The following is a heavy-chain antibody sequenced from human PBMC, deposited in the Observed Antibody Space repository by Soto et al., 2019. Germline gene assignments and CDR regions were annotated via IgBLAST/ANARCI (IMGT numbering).Heavy chain of an antibody. D-gene: IGHD2-2*01. Sequence: EVQLLESGGGLVQPGGSLRLSCAASGFTFASYTMTWVRQAPGKGLEWVSVISGRAGNTYYADSVKGRFTISRDNSKNTLYLYMSSLRADDTALYYCAKDRYCSSTSCSSLNSWGQGTLVTVSS. CDR2: ISGRAGNT. CDR3: AKDRYCSSTSCSSLNS. CDR1: GFTFASYT. V-gene: IGHV3-23*01. J-gene: IGHJ5*02.